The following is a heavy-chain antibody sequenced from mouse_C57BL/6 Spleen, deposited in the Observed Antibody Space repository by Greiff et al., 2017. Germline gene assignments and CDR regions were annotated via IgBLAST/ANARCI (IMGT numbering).Heavy chain of an antibody. CDR1: GFSFTSYG. J-gene: IGHJ4*01. Sequence: VKLVESGPGLVAPSQCLSITCTASGFSFTSYGVSWVRQPPGKGLEWLGGIWGDVGTNYHSALISRLSISNDNSKSQVFLKLNSLQTDDTATYYCAKQDYLVDYWGQGTSVTVSS. CDR3: AKQDYLVDY. V-gene: IGHV2-3*01. CDR2: IWGDVGT. D-gene: IGHD1-1*01.